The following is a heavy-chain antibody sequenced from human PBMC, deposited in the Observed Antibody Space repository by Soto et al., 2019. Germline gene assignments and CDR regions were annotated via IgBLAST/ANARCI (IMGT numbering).Heavy chain of an antibody. D-gene: IGHD3-3*01. J-gene: IGHJ6*02. CDR1: GFTFSSYA. Sequence: GGSLRLSCAASGFTFSSYAMHWVRQAPGKGLEWVAVISYDGSNKYYADSVKGRFTISRDNSKNTLYLQMNSLRAEDTAVYYCARNLRFLEWLRGSYGMDVWGQGTTVTVSS. CDR3: ARNLRFLEWLRGSYGMDV. CDR2: ISYDGSNK. V-gene: IGHV3-30-3*01.